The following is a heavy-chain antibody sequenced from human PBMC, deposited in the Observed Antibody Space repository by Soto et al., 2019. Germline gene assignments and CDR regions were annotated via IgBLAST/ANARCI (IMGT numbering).Heavy chain of an antibody. D-gene: IGHD6-13*01. J-gene: IGHJ6*02. CDR2: IYYSGST. CDR1: GGSISSGDYY. Sequence: PSETLSLTCTVSGGSISSGDYYWSWIRQPPGKGLEWIGYIYYSGSTYYNPSLKSRVTISVDTSKNQFSLKLSSVTAADTAVYYCAKPGQQLVGTNRPYYYYGMDVWGQGTTVTVSS. V-gene: IGHV4-30-4*01. CDR3: AKPGQQLVGTNRPYYYYGMDV.